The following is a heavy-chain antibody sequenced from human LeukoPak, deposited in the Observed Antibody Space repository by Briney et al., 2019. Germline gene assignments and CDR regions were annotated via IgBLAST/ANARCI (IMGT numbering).Heavy chain of an antibody. J-gene: IGHJ4*02. CDR2: IYYTGST. V-gene: IGHV4-59*01. CDR3: ASGSMVSPFDF. CDR1: VGSISSYY. Sequence: SETLSLTCTVSVGSISSYYWSWIRQPPGKTLEWIGYIYYTGSTNYNPSLKSRVTISVDTSKNQFSLKLGSVTAADTAVYYCASGSMVSPFDFWGQGTLVTVSS. D-gene: IGHD3-10*01.